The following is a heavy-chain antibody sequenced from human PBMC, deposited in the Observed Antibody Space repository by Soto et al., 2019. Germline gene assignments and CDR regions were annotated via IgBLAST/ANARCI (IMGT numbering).Heavy chain of an antibody. CDR3: ARVDLDCSGGGCYSYNWFDP. CDR2: ISAYNGNT. CDR1: GYTFTDYG. D-gene: IGHD2-15*01. V-gene: IGHV1-18*01. J-gene: IGHJ5*02. Sequence: QVQLVQSGAEVKKPGASVKVSCKASGYTFTDYGISWLRQAPGQGLEWMGWISAYNGNTIYAQKLQGRVTMTTDTPTTTGYMELRSLRSDDTAVYYCARVDLDCSGGGCYSYNWFDPWGQGTLVTVSS.